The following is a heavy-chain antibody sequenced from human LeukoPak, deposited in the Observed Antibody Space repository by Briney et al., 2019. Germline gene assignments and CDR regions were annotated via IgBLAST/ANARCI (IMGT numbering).Heavy chain of an antibody. CDR3: ARDGIIANGLDI. CDR1: GGSISSHY. J-gene: IGHJ3*02. D-gene: IGHD2-21*01. Sequence: SETLSLTCTVSGGSISSHYWSWIRQPPGKGLEWSGHIYYSGSTTYNPSLKSRVTMSVDTFKNQFSLKLSSVTAADTAVYFCARDGIIANGLDIWGQGTLVTVSS. CDR2: IYYSGST. V-gene: IGHV4-59*11.